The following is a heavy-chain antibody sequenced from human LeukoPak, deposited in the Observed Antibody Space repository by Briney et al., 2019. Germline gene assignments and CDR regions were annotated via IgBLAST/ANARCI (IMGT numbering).Heavy chain of an antibody. J-gene: IGHJ4*02. Sequence: GGSLRLSCAASGFTFSSYAMSWVRQAPGKGLEWVSAISGSGGGTYYADSVKGRFTISRDNSKNTLYLQMNSLRAEDTAVYYCAKGSGYDSPTFVDYWGQGTLVTVSS. CDR3: AKGSGYDSPTFVDY. CDR1: GFTFSSYA. D-gene: IGHD5-12*01. CDR2: ISGSGGGT. V-gene: IGHV3-23*01.